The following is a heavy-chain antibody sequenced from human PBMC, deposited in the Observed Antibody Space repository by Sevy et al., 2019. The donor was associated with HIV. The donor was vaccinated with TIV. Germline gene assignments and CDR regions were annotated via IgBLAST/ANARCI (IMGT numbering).Heavy chain of an antibody. V-gene: IGHV3-30-3*01. D-gene: IGHD5-18*01. Sequence: GESLKISCAASGFTFSRYAMHWVRQAPGKGLEWLAVISYDGSTKYYTDSVKGRFTISRDNSKNTLYLQMNSLKVEDTAVYYYARVKGAYSFGYYGMDVWGQGTTVTVSS. CDR2: ISYDGSTK. J-gene: IGHJ6*02. CDR3: ARVKGAYSFGYYGMDV. CDR1: GFTFSRYA.